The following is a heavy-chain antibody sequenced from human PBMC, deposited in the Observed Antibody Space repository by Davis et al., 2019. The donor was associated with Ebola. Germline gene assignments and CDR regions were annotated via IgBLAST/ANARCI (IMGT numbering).Heavy chain of an antibody. Sequence: SWIRQPPGKGLEWIGEINHSGSTNYNPSFKSRVTISVDTSKNQFSLKLSSVTAADTAVYYCARESLYSNYGMDVWGQGTTVTVSS. J-gene: IGHJ6*02. CDR2: INHSGST. V-gene: IGHV4-34*01. D-gene: IGHD4-11*01. CDR3: ARESLYSNYGMDV.